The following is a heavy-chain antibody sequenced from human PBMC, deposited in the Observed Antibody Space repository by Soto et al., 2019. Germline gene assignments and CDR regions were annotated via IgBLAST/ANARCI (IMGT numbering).Heavy chain of an antibody. Sequence: QVQLQQWGAGLLKPSETLSLTCAVYGGSFSGYYWSWIRQPPGKGLEWIGEINHSGSTNYNPSLKSRVTISVDTSKNQFSLKLSSVTAADTAVYYCARTEGYCSGGSCQGNWFEPWGQGTLVTVSS. D-gene: IGHD2-15*01. J-gene: IGHJ5*02. V-gene: IGHV4-34*01. CDR1: GGSFSGYY. CDR2: INHSGST. CDR3: ARTEGYCSGGSCQGNWFEP.